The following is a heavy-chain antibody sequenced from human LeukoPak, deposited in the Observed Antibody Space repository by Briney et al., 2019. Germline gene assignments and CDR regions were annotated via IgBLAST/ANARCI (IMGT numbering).Heavy chain of an antibody. D-gene: IGHD4-17*01. CDR3: AKENNHYGDRTVGY. V-gene: IGHV3-48*01. Sequence: PGGSLRLSCAASGFTFSSYSMNWVRQAPGEGLEWVSYITFSSSIIYYADSVRGRFTISRDNAKNSLYLQMNSLRAEDTAVYYCAKENNHYGDRTVGYWGQGTLVTVSS. J-gene: IGHJ4*02. CDR1: GFTFSSYS. CDR2: ITFSSSII.